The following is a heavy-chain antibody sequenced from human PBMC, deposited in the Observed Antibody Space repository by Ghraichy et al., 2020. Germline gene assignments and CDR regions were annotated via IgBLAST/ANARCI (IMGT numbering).Heavy chain of an antibody. Sequence: SETLSLTCTVSGGSISSYYWSWIRQPPGKGLEWIGYIYYSGSTNYNPSLKSRVTISVDTSKNQFSLKLSSVTAADTAVYYCARHGNRVRRDAFDIWGQGTMVTVSS. V-gene: IGHV4-59*08. J-gene: IGHJ3*02. D-gene: IGHD1-26*01. CDR1: GGSISSYY. CDR3: ARHGNRVRRDAFDI. CDR2: IYYSGST.